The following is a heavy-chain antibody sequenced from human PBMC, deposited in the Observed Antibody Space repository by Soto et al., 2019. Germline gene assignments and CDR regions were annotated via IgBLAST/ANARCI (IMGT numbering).Heavy chain of an antibody. Sequence: GGSLRLSCAASGFTFSSYSMNWVRQAPGKGLEWVSSISSSSSYIYYADSVKGRFTISRDNAKNSLYLQMNSLRAEDTAVYYCAREEAAYDILTGYYKLNAFDLRGQGTLVTVSS. D-gene: IGHD3-9*01. V-gene: IGHV3-21*01. CDR3: AREEAAYDILTGYYKLNAFDL. CDR1: GFTFSSYS. J-gene: IGHJ3*01. CDR2: ISSSSSYI.